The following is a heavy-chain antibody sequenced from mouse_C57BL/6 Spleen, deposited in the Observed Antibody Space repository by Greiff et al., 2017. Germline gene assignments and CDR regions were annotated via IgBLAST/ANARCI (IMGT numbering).Heavy chain of an antibody. CDR3: TGGQDDYDEGAWFAY. D-gene: IGHD2-4*01. V-gene: IGHV6-3*01. J-gene: IGHJ3*01. CDR2: IRLKSDNYAT. Sequence: EVMLVESGGGLVQPGGSMKLSCVASGFTFSNYWMNWVRQSPEKGLEWVAQIRLKSDNYATHYAESVKGRFTISRDDSKSSVYLQMNNLRAEDTGIYYCTGGQDDYDEGAWFAYWGQGTLVTVSA. CDR1: GFTFSNYW.